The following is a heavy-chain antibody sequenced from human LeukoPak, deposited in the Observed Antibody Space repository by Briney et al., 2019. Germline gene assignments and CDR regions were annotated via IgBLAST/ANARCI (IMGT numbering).Heavy chain of an antibody. D-gene: IGHD6-13*01. V-gene: IGHV4-34*01. CDR2: INHSGST. Sequence: SETLSLTCAVYGGSFSGYYWSWIRQPPGKGLEWIGEINHSGSTNYNPSLKSRVTISVDTSKNQFSLKLSSVTAADTAVYYCARGNGPRRYSSSWTYGIYGMDVWGQGTTVTVSS. CDR1: GGSFSGYY. J-gene: IGHJ6*02. CDR3: ARGNGPRRYSSSWTYGIYGMDV.